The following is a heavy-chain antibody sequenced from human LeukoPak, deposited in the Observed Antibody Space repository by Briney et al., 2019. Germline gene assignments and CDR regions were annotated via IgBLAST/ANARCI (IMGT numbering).Heavy chain of an antibody. CDR1: GYTFTSYG. J-gene: IGHJ6*03. CDR3: ARVAEAWQLAYIPIQYYYYYMDV. V-gene: IGHV1-18*01. Sequence: ASVKVSCKASGYTFTSYGISWVRQAPGQGLEWMGWISAYNGNTNYAQKLQGRVTMTTDTSTSTAYMEPRSLRSDDTAVYYCARVAEAWQLAYIPIQYYYYYMDVWGKGTTVTVSS. D-gene: IGHD6-6*01. CDR2: ISAYNGNT.